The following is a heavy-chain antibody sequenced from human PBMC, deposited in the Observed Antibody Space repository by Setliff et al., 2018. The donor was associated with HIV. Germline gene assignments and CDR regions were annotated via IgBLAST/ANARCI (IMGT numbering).Heavy chain of an antibody. CDR2: ISNSGGNT. D-gene: IGHD3-22*01. V-gene: IGHV3-23*01. CDR3: AKEVPYSNGFMYFDY. J-gene: IGHJ4*02. Sequence: GVLRLSCKASGFTFKIYAMGWLRQAPGKGLEWVSAISNSGGNTYYADSVKGRFTISRDNSENTLYLQMNSLRPEDTAIYYCAKEVPYSNGFMYFDYWGQGTLVTVSS. CDR1: GFTFKIYA.